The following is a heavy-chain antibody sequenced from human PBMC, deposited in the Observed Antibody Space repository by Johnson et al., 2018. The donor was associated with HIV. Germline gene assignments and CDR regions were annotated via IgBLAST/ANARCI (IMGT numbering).Heavy chain of an antibody. CDR3: ARDHSGYDSVTAAFDI. CDR1: GFTFSSYA. J-gene: IGHJ3*02. Sequence: VQLVESGGGLVQPGGSLRLSCAASGFTFSSYAMHWVRQAPGKGLEWVAVISYDGSNKYYADSVKGRFTISRDNSKNTLYLEMNSLRAEDTAVYYCARDHSGYDSVTAAFDIWGQGTMVTVSS. V-gene: IGHV3-30-3*01. CDR2: ISYDGSNK. D-gene: IGHD5-12*01.